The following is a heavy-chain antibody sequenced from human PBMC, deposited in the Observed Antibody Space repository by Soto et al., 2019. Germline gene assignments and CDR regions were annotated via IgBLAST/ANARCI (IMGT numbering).Heavy chain of an antibody. CDR3: ARPRYSGDDPDALEI. V-gene: IGHV3-33*01. CDR2: IWYDGSHK. D-gene: IGHD5-12*01. J-gene: IGHJ3*02. Sequence: VQLVESGGAVVQPGTSLRLSCTASGFTFSSYRMHWVRQAPGKGLEWVAIIWYDGSHKFYVDSVKGRFAVSRDNSKNTVYLQMNSLTGEDTAVYYCARPRYSGDDPDALEIWGRGTLGTISS. CDR1: GFTFSSYR.